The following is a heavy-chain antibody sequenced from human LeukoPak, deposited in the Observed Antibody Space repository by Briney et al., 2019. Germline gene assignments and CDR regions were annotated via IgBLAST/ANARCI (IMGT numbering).Heavy chain of an antibody. CDR3: ARGLSSTRRESDY. CDR2: IYHSGST. V-gene: IGHV4-38-2*02. D-gene: IGHD2-2*01. J-gene: IGHJ4*02. Sequence: SETLSLTCTVSGYSITRGNYWGWIRQPPGKGLEWIGSIYHSGSTYYNPSLKSRVTISIDTSKNQFSLRLSSVAAADTAVYFCARGLSSTRRESDYWGQGTLVTVSS. CDR1: GYSITRGNY.